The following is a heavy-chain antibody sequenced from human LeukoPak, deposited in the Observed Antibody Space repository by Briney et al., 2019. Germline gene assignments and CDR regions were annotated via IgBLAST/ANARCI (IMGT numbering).Heavy chain of an antibody. Sequence: PSETLSLTCTVSGDSISSSSHYWSWIRQPPGKGLEWIGEINHSGSTNYNPSLKSRVTISVDTSKNQFSLKLSSVTAADTAVYYCARKMVRKVGWFDPWGQGTLVTVSS. CDR2: INHSGST. V-gene: IGHV4-34*01. J-gene: IGHJ5*02. CDR3: ARKMVRKVGWFDP. CDR1: GDSISSSSHY. D-gene: IGHD2-8*01.